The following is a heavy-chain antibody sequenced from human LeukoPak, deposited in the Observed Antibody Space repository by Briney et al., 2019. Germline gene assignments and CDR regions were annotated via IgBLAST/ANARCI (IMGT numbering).Heavy chain of an antibody. CDR3: ARDRHGSPKL. V-gene: IGHV4-4*07. D-gene: IGHD3-10*01. J-gene: IGHJ1*01. CDR2: IYSRWST. Sequence: PSETLSLTCTVPGRSISSYYWRWIRQPAGKGLDWIGRIYSRWSTHYNPSLDSLVTMSVDTSENQFSLKLSSVTAADTAVYYCARDRHGSPKLWGQGTLVTVIS. CDR1: GRSISSYY.